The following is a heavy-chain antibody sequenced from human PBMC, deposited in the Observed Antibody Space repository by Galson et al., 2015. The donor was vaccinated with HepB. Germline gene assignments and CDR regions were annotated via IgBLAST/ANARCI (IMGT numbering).Heavy chain of an antibody. CDR1: GYTFTNYW. CDR2: IFPGDSET. J-gene: IGHJ4*02. V-gene: IGHV5-51*01. D-gene: IGHD6-13*01. Sequence: QSGAEVKKPGESLKISCKGSGYTFTNYWIGWVRQMPGKGLEWMGIIFPGDSETRYSPSFQGQVTMTVDKSISTAYLQWSSLKASDTAMYYCARGYSSSWYGGSRFDHWGQGTLVSVSS. CDR3: ARGYSSSWYGGSRFDH.